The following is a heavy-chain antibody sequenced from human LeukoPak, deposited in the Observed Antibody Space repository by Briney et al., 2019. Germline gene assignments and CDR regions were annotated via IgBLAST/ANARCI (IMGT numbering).Heavy chain of an antibody. CDR1: GFTFSSYG. V-gene: IGHV3-33*01. CDR3: ARAYYYDSSGYLVDY. D-gene: IGHD3-22*01. Sequence: PGMSLRLSCAASGFTFSSYGMHWVRQAPGKGLEWVAVIWYDGSNKYYADSVKGRFTISRDNSKNTLYLQMNSLRAEDTAVYYCARAYYYDSSGYLVDYWGQGTLVTVSS. J-gene: IGHJ4*02. CDR2: IWYDGSNK.